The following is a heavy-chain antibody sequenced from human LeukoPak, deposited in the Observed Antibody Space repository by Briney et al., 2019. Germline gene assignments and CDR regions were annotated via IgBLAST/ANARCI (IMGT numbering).Heavy chain of an antibody. J-gene: IGHJ6*03. CDR2: ISSSSSYI. D-gene: IGHD3-9*01. Sequence: GGSLRLSCAASGFTFSSYSMNWVRQAPGKGLEWVSSISSSSSYIYYADSVKGRFTISRDNAKNSLYLQMNSLRAEDTALYYCAREGGNYDILTGYYYYYMDVWGKGTTVTVSS. CDR3: AREGGNYDILTGYYYYYMDV. V-gene: IGHV3-21*04. CDR1: GFTFSSYS.